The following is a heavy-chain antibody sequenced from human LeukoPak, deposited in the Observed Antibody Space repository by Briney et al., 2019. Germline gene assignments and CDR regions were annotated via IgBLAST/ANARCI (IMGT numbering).Heavy chain of an antibody. CDR2: INPKTGAA. Sequence: ASMKVSGKASGYIFSDYYMHWVRQAPGQGLEWMGWINPKTGAADCPQKFRGRVTMTRDTSINTDYMELRRLTSDDTAVYYCARDRAEIPPHIVVVTAIQHDAFDIWGQGTMVTVSS. CDR3: ARDRAEIPPHIVVVTAIQHDAFDI. J-gene: IGHJ3*02. D-gene: IGHD2-21*02. CDR1: GYIFSDYY. V-gene: IGHV1-2*02.